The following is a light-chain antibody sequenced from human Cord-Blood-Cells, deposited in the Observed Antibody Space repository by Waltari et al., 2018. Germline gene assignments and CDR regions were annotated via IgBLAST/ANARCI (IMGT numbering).Light chain of an antibody. V-gene: IGKV1-39*01. CDR2: SAS. CDR3: QQSYSTPIT. CDR1: QSISSY. J-gene: IGKJ5*01. Sequence: DIQMIQSPSSLSASVGDRVTITCRASQSISSYLNWYQQKPGKAPKLLIYSASNLQSGVPSRFSGSGSWTEFTLTISSLQPEGFATYYWQQSYSTPITFGQGTRLEIK.